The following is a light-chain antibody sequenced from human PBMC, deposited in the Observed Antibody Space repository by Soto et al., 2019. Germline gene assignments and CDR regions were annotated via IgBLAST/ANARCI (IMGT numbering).Light chain of an antibody. J-gene: IGKJ2*01. V-gene: IGKV1-5*03. Sequence: DIQMTQSPSTLSASVGDRVTITCRASQSISSWLAWYQQKPGKAPNLLIYKASTLGSGVPSRFSGGGSGTEFTLTISSLQPDDFATYYCQQHSSSSPYTFGQGTKLE. CDR2: KAS. CDR3: QQHSSSSPYT. CDR1: QSISSW.